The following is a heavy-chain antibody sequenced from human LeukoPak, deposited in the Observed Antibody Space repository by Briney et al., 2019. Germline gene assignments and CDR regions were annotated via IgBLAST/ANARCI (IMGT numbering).Heavy chain of an antibody. V-gene: IGHV3-21*01. CDR1: GFTFRSYI. CDR3: ARDYGGSSPFDY. D-gene: IGHD4-23*01. CDR2: ISSSSSYI. J-gene: IGHJ4*02. Sequence: PGGSLRLSCAASGFTFRSYIMNWVRQAPGKGLEWVSSISSSSSYIYYADSVKGRFTISRDNAKNSLYLQMNSLRAEDTAVYYCARDYGGSSPFDYWGQGTLVTVSS.